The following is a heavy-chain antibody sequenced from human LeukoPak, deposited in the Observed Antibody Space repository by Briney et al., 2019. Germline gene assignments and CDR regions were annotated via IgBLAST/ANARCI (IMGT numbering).Heavy chain of an antibody. CDR1: GFTFDDSA. Sequence: PGGSLRLSCAASGFTFDDSAIHWVRQAPGKGLEWVSLITGAGGSTYYADSVEGRFTISRDNSKSSLYLQMNSLRTEDTALYYCAKATGYTSGWYGYHFDFWGQGTLVSVSS. CDR3: AKATGYTSGWYGYHFDF. CDR2: ITGAGGST. V-gene: IGHV3-43*02. D-gene: IGHD6-19*01. J-gene: IGHJ4*02.